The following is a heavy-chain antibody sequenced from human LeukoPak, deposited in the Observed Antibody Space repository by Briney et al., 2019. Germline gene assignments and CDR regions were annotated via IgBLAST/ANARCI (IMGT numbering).Heavy chain of an antibody. CDR1: GGSISSSSYY. Sequence: SETLSLTCTVSGGSISSSSYYWGWIRQPPGKGLEWIGSIYYSGSTYYNPSLKSRVTISVDTSKNQFSLKLSSVTAADTAVYYCAREAAGYSSGWYGFDYWGQGTLVTVSS. D-gene: IGHD6-19*01. CDR2: IYYSGST. V-gene: IGHV4-39*07. J-gene: IGHJ4*02. CDR3: AREAAGYSSGWYGFDY.